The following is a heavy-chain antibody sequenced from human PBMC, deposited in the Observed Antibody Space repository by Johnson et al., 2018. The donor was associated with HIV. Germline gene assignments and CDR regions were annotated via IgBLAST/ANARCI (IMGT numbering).Heavy chain of an antibody. V-gene: IGHV3-23*04. CDR1: GFTFSSYA. D-gene: IGHD3-22*01. CDR2: ISGSGGST. Sequence: VQLVESGGGVVQPGGSLRLSCAASGFTFSSYAMNWVRQPPGKGLEWVSAISGSGGSTYYADSVKGLFTISRDNSKNTLYLQMNSLRADDTAGYYCAKTYNDGSRGSMAVDIWGQGTMVTVCS. J-gene: IGHJ3*02. CDR3: AKTYNDGSRGSMAVDI.